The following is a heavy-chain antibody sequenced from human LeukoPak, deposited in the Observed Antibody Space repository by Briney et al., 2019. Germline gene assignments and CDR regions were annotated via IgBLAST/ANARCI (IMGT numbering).Heavy chain of an antibody. D-gene: IGHD3-10*01. CDR3: ATESSFLRGVIRDLNWFDP. J-gene: IGHJ5*02. CDR2: FDPEDGET. CDR1: GYTLTELS. Sequence: ASVKVSCKVSGYTLTELSMHWVRQAPGKGLEWMGGFDPEDGETIYAQKFQGRVTMTEDTSTDTAYMELSSMRSEDTAVYYCATESSFLRGVIRDLNWFDPWGQGTLVTASS. V-gene: IGHV1-24*01.